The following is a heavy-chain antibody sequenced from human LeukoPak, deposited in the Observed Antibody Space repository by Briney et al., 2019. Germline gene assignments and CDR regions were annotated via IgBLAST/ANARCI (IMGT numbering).Heavy chain of an antibody. V-gene: IGHV4-59*11. D-gene: IGHD3/OR15-3a*01. Sequence: SETLSLTCAVSGASISSHYWSWIRQPPGKGLEWIGYTSGSISDNPSLKSRVAVSVDPSQNQVSLSLTSVTAADTAVYYCSRGLAIFGLDTTDFYIDGWGKGTTVTVSS. CDR2: TSGSI. J-gene: IGHJ6*03. CDR1: GASISSHY. CDR3: SRGLAIFGLDTTDFYIDG.